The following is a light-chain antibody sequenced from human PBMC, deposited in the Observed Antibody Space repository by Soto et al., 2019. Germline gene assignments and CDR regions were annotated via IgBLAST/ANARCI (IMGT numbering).Light chain of an antibody. CDR3: QQYNSYSRT. CDR2: KAS. Sequence: DIQMTQSPSTLSASVGDRVTITCRASQSISSWLAWYQQKPGKAPKLLIYKASSLESGVPSRFSGSGSGTVFTLTISSLQPDDFATYYSQQYNSYSRTFGQGTKVEIK. J-gene: IGKJ1*01. CDR1: QSISSW. V-gene: IGKV1-5*03.